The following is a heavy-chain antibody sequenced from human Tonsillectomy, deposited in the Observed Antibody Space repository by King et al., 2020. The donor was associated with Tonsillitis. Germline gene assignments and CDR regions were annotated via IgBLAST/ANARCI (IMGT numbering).Heavy chain of an antibody. Sequence: VQLQQWGAGLLKPSETLSLTCAVYGGSFSGYYWSWIRQPPGKGLEWIGEINHSGSTNYNPSLKSRVTISVDTSKNQFSLKLSSVTAADTAVYYCARGRITMVQGALDVWGQGTTVTVSS. J-gene: IGHJ6*02. V-gene: IGHV4-34*01. D-gene: IGHD3-10*01. CDR1: GGSFSGYY. CDR3: ARGRITMVQGALDV. CDR2: INHSGST.